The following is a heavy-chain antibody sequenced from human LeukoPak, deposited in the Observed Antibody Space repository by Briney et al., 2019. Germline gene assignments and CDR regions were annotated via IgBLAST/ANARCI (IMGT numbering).Heavy chain of an antibody. V-gene: IGHV4-39*07. CDR2: ISYSGST. CDR3: ARGNDYGDYVGWFDP. Sequence: SETLSLTCTVSGGSISSNNYYWGWIRQPPGRGLEWIGSISYSGSTCYNPSLKSRVTISVDRSKNQFSLKLSSVTAADTAVYYCARGNDYGDYVGWFDPWGQGTLVTVSS. J-gene: IGHJ5*02. CDR1: GGSISSNNYY. D-gene: IGHD4-17*01.